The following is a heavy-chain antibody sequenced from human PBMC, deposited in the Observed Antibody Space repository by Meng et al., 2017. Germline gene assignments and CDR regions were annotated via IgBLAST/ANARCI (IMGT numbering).Heavy chain of an antibody. CDR3: ARVGMADPPD. Sequence: QVQLVESGGGVVQPGRSLRRSCAASGFTFSSYAMHWVRQAPGKGLEWVAVISYDGSNKYYADSVKGRFTISRDNSKNTLYLQMNSLRAEDTAVYYCARVGMADPPDWGQGTLVTVSS. CDR2: ISYDGSNK. CDR1: GFTFSSYA. V-gene: IGHV3-30*01. D-gene: IGHD5-24*01. J-gene: IGHJ4*02.